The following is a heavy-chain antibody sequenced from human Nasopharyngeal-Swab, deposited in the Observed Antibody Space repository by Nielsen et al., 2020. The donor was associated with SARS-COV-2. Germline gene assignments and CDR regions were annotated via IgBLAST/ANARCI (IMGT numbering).Heavy chain of an antibody. CDR2: IKQDGSAK. J-gene: IGHJ4*02. CDR3: AKEGEGDYDFSPGDY. CDR1: GITSSNFW. Sequence: GGSLRLSCAGSGITSSNFWMTWVRQAPGKGLEWVANIKQDGSAKYYVDSVKGRFTISTDNAKDFVYLQMNSLRAEDTAVYYCAKEGEGDYDFSPGDYWGQGTLVTVSS. V-gene: IGHV3-7*03. D-gene: IGHD3-3*01.